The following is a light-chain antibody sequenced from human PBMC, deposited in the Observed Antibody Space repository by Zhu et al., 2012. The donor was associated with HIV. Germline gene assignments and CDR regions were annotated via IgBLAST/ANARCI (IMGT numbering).Light chain of an antibody. CDR2: GAS. CDR1: QSVSSN. V-gene: IGKV3-15*01. CDR3: QQYNNWLS. J-gene: IGKJ4*01. Sequence: EIVLTQSPGTLSLSPGERATLSCRASQSVSSNLAWYQQKPGQALRLLIYGASTRATGIPARFSGSGSGTEFTLTISSLQSEDFAVYYCQQYNNWLSFGGGTKVEIK.